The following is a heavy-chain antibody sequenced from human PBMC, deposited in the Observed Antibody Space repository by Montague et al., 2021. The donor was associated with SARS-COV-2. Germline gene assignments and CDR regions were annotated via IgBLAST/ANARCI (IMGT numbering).Heavy chain of an antibody. CDR1: GGSISSRSYD. CDR3: ARLRGDYGGTYDTFDI. V-gene: IGHV4-39*01. CDR2: IYYSGST. D-gene: IGHD4-23*01. J-gene: IGHJ3*02. Sequence: SETLSLTCTVSGGSISSRSYDWGWIRQPPGKGLEWIGSIYYSGSTYYNPSLKSRVTISVDTSKSQFSLKLSSVTAADTAVYYCARLRGDYGGTYDTFDIWGQGTMVTVSS.